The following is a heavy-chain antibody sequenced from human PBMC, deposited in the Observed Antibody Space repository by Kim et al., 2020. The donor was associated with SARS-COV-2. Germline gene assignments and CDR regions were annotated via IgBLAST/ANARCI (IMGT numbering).Heavy chain of an antibody. D-gene: IGHD6-13*01. CDR3: ARVTLGLQQLIGNWFDP. V-gene: IGHV7-4-1*02. J-gene: IGHJ5*02. CDR1: GYTFTSYA. Sequence: ASVKVSCKASGYTFTSYAMNWVRQAPGQGLEWMGWINTNTGNPTYAQGFTGRFVFSLDTSVSTAYLQISSLKAEDTAVYYCARVTLGLQQLIGNWFDPWGQGTLVTVSS. CDR2: INTNTGNP.